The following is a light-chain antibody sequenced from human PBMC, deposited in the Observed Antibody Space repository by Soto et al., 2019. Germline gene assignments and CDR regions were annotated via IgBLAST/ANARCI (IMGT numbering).Light chain of an antibody. V-gene: IGLV2-23*01. CDR3: CSYAGSYVV. Sequence: QSVLTQPASVSGSPGQSITISCTATSSDVGSYNLVSWYQQHPGKAPKLMIYEGSKRPSGVSNRFSGSKSCNTASLTISGLEAEDEADYYCCSYAGSYVVFGGGTKLTVL. CDR1: SSDVGSYNL. J-gene: IGLJ2*01. CDR2: EGS.